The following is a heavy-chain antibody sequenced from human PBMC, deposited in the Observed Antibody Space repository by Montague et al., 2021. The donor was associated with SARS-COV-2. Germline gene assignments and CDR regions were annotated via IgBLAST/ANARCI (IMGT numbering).Heavy chain of an antibody. V-gene: IGHV6-1*01. CDR1: GDSVSSNSAA. J-gene: IGHJ4*02. Sequence: CAISGDSVSSNSAAWNWIRQSSSRGLEWLGRTYYRSKWYNDYVVSVKSRITINPDTSKNQFSLQLNSVTPEDTAVYYCARGGSWLYYFDYWGQGTLVTVSS. D-gene: IGHD6-13*01. CDR2: TYYRSKWYN. CDR3: ARGGSWLYYFDY.